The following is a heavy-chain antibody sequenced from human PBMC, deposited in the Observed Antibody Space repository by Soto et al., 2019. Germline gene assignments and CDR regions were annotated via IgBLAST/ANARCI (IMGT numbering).Heavy chain of an antibody. CDR1: GYTFTSYA. Sequence: QVQLVQSGAEVKKPGASVKVSCKASGYTFTSYAMHWVRQAPGQRLEWMGWINAGNGNTKYSQKFQGRVTITRDTYASKAYMELSSLRSEDTAVYYWARGCYDFWSDYYVEMMDYWGQGTLVTVSS. CDR3: ARGCYDFWSDYYVEMMDY. D-gene: IGHD3-3*01. J-gene: IGHJ4*02. CDR2: INAGNGNT. V-gene: IGHV1-3*01.